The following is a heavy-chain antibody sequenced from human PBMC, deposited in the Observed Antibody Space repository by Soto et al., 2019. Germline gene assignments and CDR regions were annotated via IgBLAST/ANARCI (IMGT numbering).Heavy chain of an antibody. CDR3: ARATLHYDSRSEFYFDY. CDR1: GGTFSSYA. V-gene: IGHV1-69*13. J-gene: IGHJ4*02. CDR2: IIPIFGTA. D-gene: IGHD3-22*01. Sequence: GASVKVSCKASGGTFSSYAINWVRQAPGQGLEWMGGIIPIFGTANYAQKFQGRVTITADESTSTAYMELSSLRSEDTAVYYCARATLHYDSRSEFYFDYWGQGTLVTVSS.